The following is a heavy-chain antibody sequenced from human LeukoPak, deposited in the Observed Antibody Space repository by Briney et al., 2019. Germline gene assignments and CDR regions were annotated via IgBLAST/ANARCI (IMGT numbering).Heavy chain of an antibody. Sequence: APVKVSCKTSGYTFTSYDINWVRQATEQGLEWMGWMNPNSGNTGYAQKLQGRVTLTRNTSISTAYMDLSSLRSEDAAVYYCARGGYYDILTGYYRHYYYYMDVWGKGTTVTISS. CDR1: GYTFTSYD. CDR2: MNPNSGNT. CDR3: ARGGYYDILTGYYRHYYYYMDV. V-gene: IGHV1-8*01. D-gene: IGHD3-9*01. J-gene: IGHJ6*03.